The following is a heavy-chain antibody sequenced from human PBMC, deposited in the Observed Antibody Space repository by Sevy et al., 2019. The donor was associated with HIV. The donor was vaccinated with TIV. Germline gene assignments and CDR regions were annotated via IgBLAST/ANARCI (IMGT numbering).Heavy chain of an antibody. CDR1: GFTFSNYG. CDR2: IWNDGSNK. J-gene: IGHJ4*02. CDR3: ARGGDFNDRSAKRDFDY. V-gene: IGHV3-33*01. D-gene: IGHD3-22*01. Sequence: GGSLGLSCAASGFTFSNYGMHWVRQAPGKGLEWVAVIWNDGSNKYYADSVKGRFTISRDNSKNTLYLQMNSLGVEDTAVYFCARGGDFNDRSAKRDFDYWGQGTLVTVSS.